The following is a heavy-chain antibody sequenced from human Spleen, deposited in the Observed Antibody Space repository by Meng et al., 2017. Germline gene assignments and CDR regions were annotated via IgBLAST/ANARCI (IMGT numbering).Heavy chain of an antibody. V-gene: IGHV1-2*06. CDR2: INPKSGDT. CDR3: ARDEDISAAGKLFGDY. J-gene: IGHJ4*02. D-gene: IGHD6-13*01. Sequence: QVERVEAGAEEKKPGASVKVSCKASGYAFPGYWLHWVGRAPGQGLEWMGRINPKSGDTHYAQRFQGRVTMTGDTSISTAYMELSGLRSDDTAMYYCARDEDISAAGKLFGDYWGQGTLVTVSS. CDR1: GYAFPGYW.